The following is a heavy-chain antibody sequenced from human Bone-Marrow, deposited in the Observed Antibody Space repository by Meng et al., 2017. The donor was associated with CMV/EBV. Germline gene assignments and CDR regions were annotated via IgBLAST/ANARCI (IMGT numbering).Heavy chain of an antibody. D-gene: IGHD3-3*01. CDR1: GGSISSYY. V-gene: IGHV4-59*01. CDR3: AREPTRSGPIDY. CDR2: IYYSGST. Sequence: QVQLKGSGPGLVKPSETLSLTCTVSGGSISSYYWSWIRQPPGKGLEWIGYIYYSGSTNYNPSLKSRVTISVDTSKNQFSLKLSSVTAADTAVYYCAREPTRSGPIDYWGQGTLVTVSS. J-gene: IGHJ4*02.